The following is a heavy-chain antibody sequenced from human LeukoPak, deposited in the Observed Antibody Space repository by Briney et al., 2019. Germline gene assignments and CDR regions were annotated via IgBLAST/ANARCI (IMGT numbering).Heavy chain of an antibody. CDR3: ARDRARGSCTAASCFDAFDI. J-gene: IGHJ3*02. D-gene: IGHD2-15*01. CDR2: MSSGSNHI. V-gene: IGHV3-21*01. Sequence: TGGSLRLSCEASGYTFTNNWMTWFRQAPGKGLEWVSSMSSGSNHIYYADSVKGRFTISRDNAKSSLYLQMSSLTAEDTAIYYCARDRARGSCTAASCFDAFDIWGQGTMVTVSS. CDR1: GYTFTNNW.